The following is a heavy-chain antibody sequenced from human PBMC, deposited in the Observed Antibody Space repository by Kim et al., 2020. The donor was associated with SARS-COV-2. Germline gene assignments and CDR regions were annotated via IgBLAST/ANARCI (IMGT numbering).Heavy chain of an antibody. D-gene: IGHD2-21*02. Sequence: SETPSLTCAVYGGSFSGYYWSWIRQPPGKGLEWIGEINHSGSTNYNPSLKSRVTISVDTSKNQFSLKLSSVTAADTAVYYCARGSVVVTAIGNDYYYGMDVWGKGTTVTVSS. CDR3: ARGSVVVTAIGNDYYYGMDV. CDR1: GGSFSGYY. V-gene: IGHV4-34*01. J-gene: IGHJ6*04. CDR2: INHSGST.